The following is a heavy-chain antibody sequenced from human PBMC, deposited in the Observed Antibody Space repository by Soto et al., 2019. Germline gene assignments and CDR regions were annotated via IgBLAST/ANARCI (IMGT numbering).Heavy chain of an antibody. J-gene: IGHJ6*02. Sequence: SETLSLTCTVFGGSISSVDDYWSWIRQHPERGLEWIGYIYYSGSTYYNPSLKSRVTISVDMSKNQFSLKLSSVAAADTAVYYCARGGYSSSDAFMDVSGQGTTVTVSS. CDR3: ARGGYSSSDAFMDV. CDR1: GGSISSVDDY. V-gene: IGHV4-31*03. D-gene: IGHD6-6*01. CDR2: IYYSGST.